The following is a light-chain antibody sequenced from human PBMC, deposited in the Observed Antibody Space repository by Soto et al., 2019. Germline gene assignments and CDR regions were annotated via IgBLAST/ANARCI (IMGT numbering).Light chain of an antibody. CDR3: ATWDDSRKVV. V-gene: IGLV1-44*01. J-gene: IGLJ1*01. CDR1: TSNIESHS. Sequence: QSVLTQPPSASGTPGQRIIISCSGSTSNIESHSVNWFQQVPGTAPRLLIITNNQRPSGVPDRFSGSKSGASASLAISGLQSEDEATYYCATWDDSRKVVLGTGTKLTVL. CDR2: TNN.